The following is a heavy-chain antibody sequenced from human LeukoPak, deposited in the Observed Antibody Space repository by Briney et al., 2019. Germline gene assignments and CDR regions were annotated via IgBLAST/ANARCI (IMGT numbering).Heavy chain of an antibody. Sequence: ASVKVSCKASGYTFTIYGISWVRQAPGQGLEWMGWISAYNGNTNYAQKLQGRVTMTTDTSTSTAYMEMRSLRSDDTAVYYCASRVRYGYNPNDAFDIWGQGTMVTVSS. CDR2: ISAYNGNT. CDR1: GYTFTIYG. CDR3: ASRVRYGYNPNDAFDI. V-gene: IGHV1-18*01. D-gene: IGHD5-24*01. J-gene: IGHJ3*02.